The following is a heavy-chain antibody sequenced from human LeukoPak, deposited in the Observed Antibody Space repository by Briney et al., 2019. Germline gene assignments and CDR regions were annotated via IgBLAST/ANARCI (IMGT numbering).Heavy chain of an antibody. CDR2: ISGSGGST. CDR3: ANGTDFWSGYFDY. J-gene: IGHJ4*02. Sequence: GGSLRLSCAASGFTFRNHWMHWVRQAPGKGLEWVSGISGSGGSTYYADSVKGRFTISRDNSKDTLYLQVNSLRAEDTAVYYCANGTDFWSGYFDYWGQGTLVTVSS. V-gene: IGHV3-23*01. D-gene: IGHD3-3*01. CDR1: GFTFRNHW.